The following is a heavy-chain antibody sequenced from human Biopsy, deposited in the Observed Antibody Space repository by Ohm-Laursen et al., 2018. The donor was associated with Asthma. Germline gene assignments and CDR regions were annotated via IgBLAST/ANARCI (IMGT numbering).Heavy chain of an antibody. CDR3: ARVVSYGDIYFGIDV. V-gene: IGHV4-30-4*01. CDR1: GGYTGSSDHH. J-gene: IGHJ6*02. CDR2: VFWSGST. Sequence: TLSCTCRVSGGYTGSSDHHWAWIRQAPGKGLEWIGFVFWSGSTHYSRSLERRVSISIDTATNEFSMKLWSVTPADTAVYFCARVVSYGDIYFGIDVWGPGNTVVVS. D-gene: IGHD4-17*01.